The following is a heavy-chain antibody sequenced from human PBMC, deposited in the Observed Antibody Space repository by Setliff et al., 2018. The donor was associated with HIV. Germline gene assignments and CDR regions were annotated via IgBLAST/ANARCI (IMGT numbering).Heavy chain of an antibody. CDR1: GYNFTGYF. J-gene: IGHJ3*02. D-gene: IGHD3-10*01. Sequence: GASVKVSCKASGYNFTGYFIHWVRQAPGQGLEWMGQINPNRGDTKSHHKFADRLIMSRDTSLTTVYMELTSLRSDDTAVYYCARVSSFNKIIREAFDIWCQGTLVTVSS. CDR2: INPNRGDT. V-gene: IGHV1-2*06. CDR3: ARVSSFNKIIREAFDI.